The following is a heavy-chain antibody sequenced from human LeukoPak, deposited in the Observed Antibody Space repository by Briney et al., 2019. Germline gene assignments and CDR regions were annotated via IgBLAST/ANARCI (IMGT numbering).Heavy chain of an antibody. CDR3: ARRRNSYSSSWPFDY. D-gene: IGHD6-13*01. Sequence: SETLSLTCAVYGGSFSGYYWIWIRQPPGKGLEWIGEINHSGSTNYNPSLKSRVTISVDTSKNQFSLKLSSVTDEDTAVYYCARRRNSYSSSWPFDYWGQGTLVTVSS. CDR1: GGSFSGYY. CDR2: INHSGST. J-gene: IGHJ4*02. V-gene: IGHV4-34*01.